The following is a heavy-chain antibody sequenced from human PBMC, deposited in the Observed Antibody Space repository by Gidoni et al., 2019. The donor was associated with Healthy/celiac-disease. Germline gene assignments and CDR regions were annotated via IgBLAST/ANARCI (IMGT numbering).Heavy chain of an antibody. Sequence: EVQLLESGGGLVQPGGSLRLSCAASGFTFSSYAMSWVRQAPGKGLEWVSAISGSGGSTYYADSVKGRFTISRDNSKNTLYLQMNSLRAEDTAVYYCAKGPYDILTGPSHQFDYWGQGTLVTVSS. CDR2: ISGSGGST. J-gene: IGHJ4*02. CDR1: GFTFSSYA. CDR3: AKGPYDILTGPSHQFDY. V-gene: IGHV3-23*01. D-gene: IGHD3-9*01.